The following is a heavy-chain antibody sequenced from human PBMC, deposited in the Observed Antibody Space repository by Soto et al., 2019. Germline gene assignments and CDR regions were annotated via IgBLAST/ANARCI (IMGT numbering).Heavy chain of an antibody. CDR2: ISYDGSNK. CDR3: ATVSYYYYGMDV. CDR1: GFTFSSYG. D-gene: IGHD4-17*01. Sequence: GGSLRLSCAASGFTFSSYGMHWVRQAPGKGLEWVAVISYDGSNKYYADSVKGRFTISRDNSKNTLYLQMNSLRAEDTAVYYCATVSYYYYGMDVWGQGTTVTVSS. J-gene: IGHJ6*02. V-gene: IGHV3-30*03.